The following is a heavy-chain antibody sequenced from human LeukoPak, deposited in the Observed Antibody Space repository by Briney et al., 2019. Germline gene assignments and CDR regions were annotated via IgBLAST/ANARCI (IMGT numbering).Heavy chain of an antibody. CDR2: IKQDGSEK. Sequence: GGSLRLSCAASGFTFSSYWMSWVRQAPGKGLEWVANIKQDGSEKYYVDSVKGRFTISRDNAKNSLYLQMNSLRAEDTAVYYCARDFLGDILTGSEHYYYYMDVWGKGTTVTISS. CDR1: GFTFSSYW. J-gene: IGHJ6*03. D-gene: IGHD3-9*01. V-gene: IGHV3-7*01. CDR3: ARDFLGDILTGSEHYYYYMDV.